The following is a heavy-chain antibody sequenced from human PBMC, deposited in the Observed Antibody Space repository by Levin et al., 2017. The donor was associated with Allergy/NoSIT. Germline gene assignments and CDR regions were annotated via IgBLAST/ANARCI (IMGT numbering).Heavy chain of an antibody. Sequence: SETLSLTCSVSGGSINHYYWTWIRQPPGKGLERVGLIYSSGTTNYNPSLKNRVTISVDTSMNQFFLRLTSVTPADTAVFYCARETYDANARYLGIDHWGQGTLVTVSS. CDR3: ARETYDANARYLGIDH. D-gene: IGHD4/OR15-4a*01. CDR1: GGSINHYY. V-gene: IGHV4-59*01. J-gene: IGHJ4*02. CDR2: IYSSGTT.